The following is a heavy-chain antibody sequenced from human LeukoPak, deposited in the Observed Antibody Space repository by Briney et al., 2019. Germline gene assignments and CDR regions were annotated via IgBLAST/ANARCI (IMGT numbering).Heavy chain of an antibody. J-gene: IGHJ4*02. CDR3: ARARGGSGSYGHFDY. CDR2: ISHSGGT. Sequence: SETLSLTCAVYGGSSSGYYWSWIRQPPGKGLEWIGEISHSGGTNNNPSLKGRVTMSVDTSKNQFSLKLSSVTAADTAVYYCARARGGSGSYGHFDYWGQGTLVTVSS. D-gene: IGHD1-26*01. CDR1: GGSSSGYY. V-gene: IGHV4-34*01.